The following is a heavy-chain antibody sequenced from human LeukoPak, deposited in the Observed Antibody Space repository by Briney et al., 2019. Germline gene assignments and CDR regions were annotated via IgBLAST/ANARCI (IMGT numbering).Heavy chain of an antibody. Sequence: GESLRLSCAASGFTLGSYAMSWVRQTPGKSLEWVSIITNGGVTTYYADSVRGRFTISRDNSKNMLYLQMNSLRAEDTAVYYCVKLSSGSGSKFGFDSWGQGTLVTVSS. D-gene: IGHD6-19*01. CDR1: GFTLGSYA. CDR3: VKLSSGSGSKFGFDS. CDR2: ITNGGVTT. V-gene: IGHV3-23*01. J-gene: IGHJ4*02.